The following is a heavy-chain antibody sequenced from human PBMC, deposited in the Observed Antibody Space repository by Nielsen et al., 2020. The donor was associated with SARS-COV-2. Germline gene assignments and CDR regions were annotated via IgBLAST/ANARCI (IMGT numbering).Heavy chain of an antibody. D-gene: IGHD4-23*01. CDR1: GGSFSGYY. CDR2: IHHSGST. Sequence: SETLSLTCAVYGGSFSGYYWSWIRQPPGKGLEWIGEIHHSGSTNYNPSLKSRVTISVDTSKNQFSLKLSSVTAADTAVYYCSRAGPPGSSVVTPFDYWGQGTLVTVSS. J-gene: IGHJ4*02. V-gene: IGHV4-34*01. CDR3: SRAGPPGSSVVTPFDY.